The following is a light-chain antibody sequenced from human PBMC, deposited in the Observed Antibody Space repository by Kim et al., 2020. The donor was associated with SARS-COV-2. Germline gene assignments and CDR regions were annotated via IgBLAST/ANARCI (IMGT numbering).Light chain of an antibody. CDR1: SLRMYY. J-gene: IGLJ2*01. V-gene: IGLV3-19*01. Sequence: ALGQKVRITCQGDSLRMYYASWYQQKPGQAPVFVIYGKNSRPSGIPDRFSGSTSGNTASLTITGAQASDEADYYCHSRDISGDHLLFGGGTQLTVL. CDR2: GKN. CDR3: HSRDISGDHLL.